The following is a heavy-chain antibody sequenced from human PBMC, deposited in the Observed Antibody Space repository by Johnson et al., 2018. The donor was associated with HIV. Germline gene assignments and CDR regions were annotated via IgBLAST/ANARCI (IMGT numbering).Heavy chain of an antibody. D-gene: IGHD5-18*01. CDR3: TRESTPWGADYVGYGLDV. V-gene: IGHV3-11*04. J-gene: IGHJ3*01. CDR2: ISSSGTTK. CDR1: GFTFKDYY. Sequence: QMQLVESGGGLVKPGGSLRLSCAASGFTFKDYYMNWVRQTPGKGLEWVAHISSSGTTKYYADSVKGRFTISRDNTKKSLYLEMNSLRVDDTAIYYCTRESTPWGADYVGYGLDVWGQGTMVAVSS.